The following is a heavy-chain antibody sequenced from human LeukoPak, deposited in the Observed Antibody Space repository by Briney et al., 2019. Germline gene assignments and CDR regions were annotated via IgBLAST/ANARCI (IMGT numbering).Heavy chain of an antibody. D-gene: IGHD3-16*01. CDR2: ISYDGSNK. Sequence: PGGSLRLSCAASGFTFSDAWMSWVRQAPGKGLEWVAVISYDGSNKYYADSVKGRFTISRDNSKTTLYLQMNSLRAEDTAVYYCAKDLFTRYYDYVWGSYPFDYWGQGTLVTVSS. V-gene: IGHV3-30*18. J-gene: IGHJ4*02. CDR3: AKDLFTRYYDYVWGSYPFDY. CDR1: GFTFSDAW.